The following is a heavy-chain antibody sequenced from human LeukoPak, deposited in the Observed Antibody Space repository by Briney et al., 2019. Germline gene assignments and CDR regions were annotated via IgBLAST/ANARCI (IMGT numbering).Heavy chain of an antibody. V-gene: IGHV1-18*01. CDR3: ARDPPKLVQDAFDI. Sequence: GASVKVSCKASGYTFTSYGISWVRQAPGQGLEWMGWISAYNGNTNYAQKLQGRVTMTTDTSTSTAYMELRSLRSDDTAVYYCARDPPKLVQDAFDIWGQGTMVTVSS. D-gene: IGHD6-6*01. J-gene: IGHJ3*02. CDR2: ISAYNGNT. CDR1: GYTFTSYG.